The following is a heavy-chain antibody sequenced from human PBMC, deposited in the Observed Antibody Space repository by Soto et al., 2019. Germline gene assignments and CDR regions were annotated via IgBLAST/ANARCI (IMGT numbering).Heavy chain of an antibody. J-gene: IGHJ3*02. CDR3: ARGPVLGLRGNYSFAI. Sequence: QVQLQESGPGLVKPSQTLSLTCTVSGGSISSGDYYWSWIRQPPGKGLAWIGYIYYSGSTYYNPALKRRVTISVDTYKNQCSLKLSSVSAADTAVYYCARGPVLGLRGNYSFAIWGQGKIVTVSS. CDR1: GGSISSGDYY. CDR2: IYYSGST. V-gene: IGHV4-30-4*01. D-gene: IGHD3-10*01.